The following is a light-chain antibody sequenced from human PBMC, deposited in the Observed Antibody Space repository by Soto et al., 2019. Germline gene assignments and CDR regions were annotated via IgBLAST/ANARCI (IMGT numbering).Light chain of an antibody. V-gene: IGKV3-20*01. Sequence: EIVLTQSPGTLSLSPGERATLSCRASQSASSNFLAWYQQKPGQAPRLLIYDASNRATGIPDRFSGSGSGTDFTLTISRLEPEDFAVYYCQQFGSSPRTFGQGTKVDIK. J-gene: IGKJ1*01. CDR1: QSASSNF. CDR2: DAS. CDR3: QQFGSSPRT.